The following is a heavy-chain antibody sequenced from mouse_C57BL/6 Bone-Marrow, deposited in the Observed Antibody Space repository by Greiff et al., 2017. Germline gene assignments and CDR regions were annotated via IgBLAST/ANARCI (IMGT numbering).Heavy chain of an antibody. CDR3: ARGKDHYDYLAWFAY. D-gene: IGHD2-4*01. Sequence: VQLQQSGAELARPGASVKLSCKASGYTFTSYGISWVKQRTGQGLEWIGEIYPRSGNTYYNEKFKGKATLTADKSSSTAYMELRSLTSEDSAVYFCARGKDHYDYLAWFAYWGQGTLVTVSA. CDR2: IYPRSGNT. J-gene: IGHJ3*01. CDR1: GYTFTSYG. V-gene: IGHV1-81*01.